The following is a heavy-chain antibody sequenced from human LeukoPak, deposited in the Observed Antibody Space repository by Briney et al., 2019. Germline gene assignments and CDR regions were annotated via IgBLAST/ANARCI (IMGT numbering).Heavy chain of an antibody. D-gene: IGHD1/OR15-1a*01. CDR3: ARRNWYNAFDI. V-gene: IGHV3-11*01. J-gene: IGHJ3*02. CDR2: ISSSGSTV. Sequence: PGGSLRLSCAASGFTFSDYYMSWIRQVPGKGLEWVSYISSSGSTVYYADSVKARFTISRDNAKNSLYLQINSLRAEDTAVYYCARRNWYNAFDIWGQGTMVTVSS. CDR1: GFTFSDYY.